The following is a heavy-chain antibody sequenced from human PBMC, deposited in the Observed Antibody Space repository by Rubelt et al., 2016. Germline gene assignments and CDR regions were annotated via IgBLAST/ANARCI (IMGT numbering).Heavy chain of an antibody. D-gene: IGHD6-19*01. CDR3: ARSGKQWDALDY. CDR1: GGSINSYY. V-gene: IGHV4-59*08. CDR2: IYYSGST. Sequence: QVQLQESGPGLVKPSETLSLTCTVSGGSINSYYWSWIRQPPGKGLEWIGHIYYSGSTNYNPSLKSRVTNAGDTSKNPFSLKLNSVTAAETAVYYCARSGKQWDALDYWGQGTLVTVSS. J-gene: IGHJ4*02.